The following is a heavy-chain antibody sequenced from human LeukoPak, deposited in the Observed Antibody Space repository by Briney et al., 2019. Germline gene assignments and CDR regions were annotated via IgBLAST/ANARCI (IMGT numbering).Heavy chain of an antibody. CDR2: IYYSGST. V-gene: IGHV4-39*01. Sequence: SETLSLTCTVSGVSISSSSYYWGWIRQPPGKGLEWIGSIYYSGSTYYNPSLKSRVTISVDTSKNQFSLKLSSVTAADTAVYYCARLTHYYDSSGYYYLNYYYYYMDVWGKGTTVTVSS. D-gene: IGHD3-22*01. J-gene: IGHJ6*03. CDR3: ARLTHYYDSSGYYYLNYYYYYMDV. CDR1: GVSISSSSYY.